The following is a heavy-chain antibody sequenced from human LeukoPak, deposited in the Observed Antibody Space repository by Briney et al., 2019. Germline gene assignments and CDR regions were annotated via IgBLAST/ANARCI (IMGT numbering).Heavy chain of an antibody. CDR2: IYYSGTT. D-gene: IGHD3-9*01. CDR3: ARDTGYYADY. V-gene: IGHV4-31*03. J-gene: IGHJ4*02. CDR1: NGSISSGGYY. Sequence: PSETLSLTCSVSNGSISSGGYYWSWIRHHPEKGLEWLGYIYYSGTTYYNPSLKGRLAISVDTSENQFSLKVTSVTAADTAVYHCARDTGYYADYWGQGTLVTV.